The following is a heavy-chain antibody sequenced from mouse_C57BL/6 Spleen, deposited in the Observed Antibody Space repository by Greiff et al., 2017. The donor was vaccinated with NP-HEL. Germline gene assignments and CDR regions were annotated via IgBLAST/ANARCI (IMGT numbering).Heavy chain of an antibody. J-gene: IGHJ4*01. D-gene: IGHD1-1*01. Sequence: EVKLMESGEGLVKPGGSLKLSCAASGFTFSSYAMSWVRQTPEKRLEWVAYISSGGDYIYYADTVKGRFTISRDNARNTLYLQMSSLKSEDTAMYYCTREHTTVVAPYYAMDYWGQGTSVTVSS. CDR3: TREHTTVVAPYYAMDY. CDR1: GFTFSSYA. CDR2: ISSGGDYI. V-gene: IGHV5-9-1*02.